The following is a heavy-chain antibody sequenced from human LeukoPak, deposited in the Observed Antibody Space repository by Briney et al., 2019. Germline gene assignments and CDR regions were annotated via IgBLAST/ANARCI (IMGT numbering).Heavy chain of an antibody. J-gene: IGHJ4*02. D-gene: IGHD3-10*01. V-gene: IGHV3-23*01. CDR3: AKHYYGSGRYYNVDY. CDR2: ISGSGGST. CDR1: GFTFSSYG. Sequence: GGSLRLSCAASGFTFSSYGMSWVRQAPGKGLEWVSAISGSGGSTYYADSVKGRFTISRDNSKNTLYLQMNSLRAEDTAVYYCAKHYYGSGRYYNVDYWGQGTLVTVSS.